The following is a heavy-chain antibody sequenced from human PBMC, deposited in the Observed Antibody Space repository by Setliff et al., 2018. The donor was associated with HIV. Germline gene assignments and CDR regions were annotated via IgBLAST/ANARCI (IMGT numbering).Heavy chain of an antibody. J-gene: IGHJ3*02. CDR2: IYYSGST. V-gene: IGHV4-59*01. CDR3: ARAEMATIVAFDI. Sequence: SETLSLTCTVSDGSFSSDYWTWIRQTPGKGLEWIGYIYYSGSTKYNPSLTSRVTISVDTSKNHFSLKLTSVTAADTAVYYCARAEMATIVAFDIWGQGTMVTVAS. CDR1: DGSFSSDY. D-gene: IGHD5-12*01.